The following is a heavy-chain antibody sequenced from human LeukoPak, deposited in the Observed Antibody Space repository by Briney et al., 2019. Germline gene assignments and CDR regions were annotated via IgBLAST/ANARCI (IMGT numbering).Heavy chain of an antibody. V-gene: IGHV1-46*01. J-gene: IGHJ4*02. Sequence: GASVKVSCKASGYTFTSYDINWVRQATGQGLEWMGIINPSGGSTSYAQKFQGRVTMTRDTSTSTVYMELSSLRSEDTAVYYCARDLGLLGSVGGYSYGCFDYWGQGTLVTVSS. CDR3: ARDLGLLGSVGGYSYGCFDY. D-gene: IGHD5-18*01. CDR2: INPSGGST. CDR1: GYTFTSYD.